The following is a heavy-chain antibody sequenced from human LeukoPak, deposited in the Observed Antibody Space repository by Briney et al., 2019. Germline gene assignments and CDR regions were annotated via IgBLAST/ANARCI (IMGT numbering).Heavy chain of an antibody. Sequence: SETLSLTCTVSGGSISSYHWSWIRQPPGKGLEWIGYIYYSGSTNYNPSLKSRVTISVDTSKNQFSLKLSSVTAADTAVYYCARQRGSWPVDYWGQGALVTVSS. CDR1: GGSISSYH. CDR2: IYYSGST. D-gene: IGHD6-13*01. J-gene: IGHJ4*02. CDR3: ARQRGSWPVDY. V-gene: IGHV4-59*08.